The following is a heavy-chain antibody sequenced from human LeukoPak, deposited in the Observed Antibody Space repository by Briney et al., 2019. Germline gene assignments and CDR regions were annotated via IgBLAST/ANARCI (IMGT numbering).Heavy chain of an antibody. CDR2: INSDGSST. CDR3: ARGLGYCSSTSCHDAFDI. V-gene: IGHV3-74*01. J-gene: IGHJ3*02. CDR1: GFTFSSYW. Sequence: PGGSLRLSCAASGFTFSSYWMHWVRQAPGKGLVWVSRINSDGSSTSYADSVKGRFTISRDNAKNTLYLQMNSLRAEDTAVYYCARGLGYCSSTSCHDAFDIWGQGTMVTVSS. D-gene: IGHD2-2*01.